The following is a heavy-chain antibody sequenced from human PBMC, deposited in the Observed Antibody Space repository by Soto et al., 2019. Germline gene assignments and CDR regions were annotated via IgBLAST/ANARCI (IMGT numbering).Heavy chain of an antibody. CDR3: ARGYYYDSSGPIYYYYGMDV. CDR2: ISAYNGNT. CDR1: GYTFTSYG. Sequence: ASVKVSCKASGYTFTSYGISWVRQAPGQGLEWMGWISAYNGNTNYAQKLQGRVTMTTDTSTSTAYMELRSLRSDDTAVYYCARGYYYDSSGPIYYYYGMDVWGQGTTVTVSS. V-gene: IGHV1-18*01. D-gene: IGHD3-22*01. J-gene: IGHJ6*02.